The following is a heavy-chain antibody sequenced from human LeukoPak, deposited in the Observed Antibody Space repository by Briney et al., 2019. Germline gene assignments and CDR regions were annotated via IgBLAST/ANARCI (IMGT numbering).Heavy chain of an antibody. Sequence: GGALRPSRGASGFTLCSYSLSWGRPAPGEGLEGVSAISGSGGSTYYADSVKGRFTISRDNSKNTLYLQMNSLRAEDTAVYYRAKAGDGYNRSWFDPWGQGTLVTVSS. V-gene: IGHV3-23*01. J-gene: IGHJ5*02. CDR3: AKAGDGYNRSWFDP. D-gene: IGHD5-24*01. CDR1: GFTLCSYS. CDR2: ISGSGGST.